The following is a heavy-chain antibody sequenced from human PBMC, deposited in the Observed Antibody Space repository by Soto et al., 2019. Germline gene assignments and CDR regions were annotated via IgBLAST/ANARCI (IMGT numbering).Heavy chain of an antibody. CDR1: GYTFINYG. Sequence: QVQLVQSGAEVKKPGASVKVSCKASGYTFINYGINWVRQAPGQGLEWMGWISAYNGNTSYAQKYQGRVIMTTDTSRSTAYMELRILKSDDTAVYYCARDGGNVCRGNYYYSMDVWGEGTPGTVSS. V-gene: IGHV1-18*01. J-gene: IGHJ6*03. CDR3: ARDGGNVCRGNYYYSMDV. CDR2: ISAYNGNT. D-gene: IGHD2-15*01.